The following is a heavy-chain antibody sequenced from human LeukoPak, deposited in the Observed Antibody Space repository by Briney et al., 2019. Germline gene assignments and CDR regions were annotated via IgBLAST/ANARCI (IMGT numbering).Heavy chain of an antibody. J-gene: IGHJ4*02. Sequence: PGGSLRLSCAASGFAFTDYDMHWVRQATGGGLEWVSSIGKSGDTYYAHSVKRRFTISRENANNHFYLQMTSLRAGDTAVYFCASLGDSIYWGQGTLVTVSS. D-gene: IGHD1-26*01. CDR2: IGKSGDT. CDR1: GFAFTDYD. CDR3: ASLGDSIY. V-gene: IGHV3-13*01.